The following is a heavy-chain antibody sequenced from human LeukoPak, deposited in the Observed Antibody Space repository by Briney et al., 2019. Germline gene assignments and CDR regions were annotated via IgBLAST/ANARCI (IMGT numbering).Heavy chain of an antibody. CDR2: FDPEDGET. CDR1: GYTLTELS. Sequence: ASVKVSCKVSGYTLTELSMHWVRQAPGKGLEGMGGFDPEDGETIYAQKFQGRVTMTEDTSTDTAYMELSSLRSEDTAVYYCATGGFTMVRGVPNWFDPWGQGTLVTVSS. J-gene: IGHJ5*02. CDR3: ATGGFTMVRGVPNWFDP. D-gene: IGHD3-10*01. V-gene: IGHV1-24*01.